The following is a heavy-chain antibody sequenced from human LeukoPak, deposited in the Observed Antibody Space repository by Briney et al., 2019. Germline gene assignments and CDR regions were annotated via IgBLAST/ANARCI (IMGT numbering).Heavy chain of an antibody. J-gene: IGHJ4*02. CDR2: IKQDGNEK. CDR3: ARDGAFRIYDY. CDR1: GFTFSGYW. V-gene: IGHV3-7*01. Sequence: GGSLRLSCAASGFTFSGYWMTWVRQAPGKGLEWVASIKQDGNEKYYVDSVKGRFTISRDNARNSLYLQMSSLRADDTAVYYCARDGAFRIYDYWGQGTLVTVPS. D-gene: IGHD3-3*02.